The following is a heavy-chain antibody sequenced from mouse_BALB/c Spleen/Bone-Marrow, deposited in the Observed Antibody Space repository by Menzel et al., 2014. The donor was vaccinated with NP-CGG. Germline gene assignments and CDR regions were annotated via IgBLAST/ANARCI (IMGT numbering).Heavy chain of an antibody. CDR2: INPYNDGT. D-gene: IGHD3-2*01. V-gene: IGHV1-14*01. CDR1: GYTFTSYV. CDR3: ARLRQLGLPYYFDY. Sequence: EVQLVESGPELVKPGASVKMSCKASGYTFTSYVMHWVKQKPGQGLEWIGYINPYNDGTKYNEKFKGKATLTSDKSSSTAYMELSSLTSEDSAVYYCARLRQLGLPYYFDYWGQGTTLTVSS. J-gene: IGHJ2*01.